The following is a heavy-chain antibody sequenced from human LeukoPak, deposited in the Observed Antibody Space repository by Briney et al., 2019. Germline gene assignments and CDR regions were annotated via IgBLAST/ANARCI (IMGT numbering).Heavy chain of an antibody. CDR1: GYTFTSYG. D-gene: IGHD1-7*01. V-gene: IGHV1-69*06. CDR2: IIPIFGTA. Sequence: ASVKVSCKASGYTFTSYGISWVRQAPGQGLEWMGGIIPIFGTANYAQKFQGRVTITADKSTSTAYMELSSLRSEDTAVYYCASELELRRFDYWGQGTLVTVSS. J-gene: IGHJ4*02. CDR3: ASELELRRFDY.